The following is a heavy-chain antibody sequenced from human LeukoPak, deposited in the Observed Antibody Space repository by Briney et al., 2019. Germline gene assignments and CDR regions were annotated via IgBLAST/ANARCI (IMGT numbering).Heavy chain of an antibody. CDR3: ARAPPYGSGWSKGVLDY. D-gene: IGHD6-19*01. V-gene: IGHV4-4*02. CDR2: IYHSGST. Sequence: SETLSLTCAVSGGSISSNNWWSWVRQPPGKGLEWIEEIYHSGSTNYNPSLKSRVTISVDTSKNQFSLILSSVTAADTAVYYCARAPPYGSGWSKGVLDYWGQGTLVTVSS. CDR1: GGSISSNNW. J-gene: IGHJ4*02.